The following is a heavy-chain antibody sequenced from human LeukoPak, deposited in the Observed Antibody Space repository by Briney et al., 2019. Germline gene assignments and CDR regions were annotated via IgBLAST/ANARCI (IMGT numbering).Heavy chain of an antibody. CDR2: ITGRRGTT. CDR3: AKSGASPLYYLDV. Sequence: PGGSLRLSCAASGFSLSSDGRNWVRQAPRRGLEWVSGITGRRGTTYYADDVKGRFTLSRDDSKNTLYLQITSLRVDDTAIYYCAKSGASPLYYLDVWGKGATVTVSS. J-gene: IGHJ6*03. CDR1: GFSLSSDG. V-gene: IGHV3-23*01. D-gene: IGHD1-26*01.